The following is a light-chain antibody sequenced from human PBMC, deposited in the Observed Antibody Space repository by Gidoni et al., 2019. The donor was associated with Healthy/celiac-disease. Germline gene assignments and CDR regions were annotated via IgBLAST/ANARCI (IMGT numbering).Light chain of an antibody. CDR1: QSLVHSDGNTY. V-gene: IGKV2-30*02. CDR3: MQGTHWPSKT. Sequence: DVVMTQSPLSLPVTLGQPASSSCRSSQSLVHSDGNTYLNWFQQRPGQSPRRLIYKVSNRDSGVPDRFSGSGSGTDFTLKISRVEAEDVGVYYCMQGTHWPSKTFGQGTKVEIK. CDR2: KVS. J-gene: IGKJ1*01.